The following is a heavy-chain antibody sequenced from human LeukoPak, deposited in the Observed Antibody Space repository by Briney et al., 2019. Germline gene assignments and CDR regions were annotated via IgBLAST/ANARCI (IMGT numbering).Heavy chain of an antibody. V-gene: IGHV4-38-2*02. CDR1: GYSISSGYY. J-gene: IGHJ4*02. D-gene: IGHD2-2*01. CDR3: ARDPDIVVVPAAD. CDR2: IYHSGRT. Sequence: SETLSLTCTVSGYSISSGYYWGWIRQPPGQGLEWIGSIYHSGRTYYNPSLKSRVTISVDTSKNQFSLKLSSVTAADTAVYYCARDPDIVVVPAADWGQGTLVTVSS.